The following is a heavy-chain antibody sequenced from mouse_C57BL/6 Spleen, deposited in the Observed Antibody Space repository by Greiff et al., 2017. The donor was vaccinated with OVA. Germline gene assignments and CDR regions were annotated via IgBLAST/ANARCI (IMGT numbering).Heavy chain of an antibody. D-gene: IGHD2-1*01. Sequence: EVKLVESGEGLVKPGGSLKLSCAASGFTFSSYAMSWVRQTPEQRLEWVAYISRGGDYTYYADTVKGRFTISRDNARNTLYLQMSSLKSEDTAMYYCARGSYGTMDYWGQGTSVTVSS. V-gene: IGHV5S21*01. CDR3: ARGSYGTMDY. J-gene: IGHJ4*01. CDR2: ISRGGDYT. CDR1: GFTFSSYA.